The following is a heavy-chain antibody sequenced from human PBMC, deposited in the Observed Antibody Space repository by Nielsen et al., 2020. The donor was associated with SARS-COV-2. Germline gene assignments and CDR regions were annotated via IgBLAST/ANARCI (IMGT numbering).Heavy chain of an antibody. V-gene: IGHV1-18*01. Sequence: APVKVSCKASGYTFTSYGISWVRQAPGQGLEWMGWISAYNGNTNYAQKLQGRVTMTRDTSINTAYMELTRLRSDDTAVYYCARGDYSNPNYWGQGSLVTVSS. CDR2: ISAYNGNT. CDR1: GYTFTSYG. CDR3: ARGDYSNPNY. D-gene: IGHD4-11*01. J-gene: IGHJ4*02.